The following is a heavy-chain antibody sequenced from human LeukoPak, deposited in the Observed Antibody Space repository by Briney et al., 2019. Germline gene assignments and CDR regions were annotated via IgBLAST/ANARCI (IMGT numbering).Heavy chain of an antibody. J-gene: IGHJ3*02. V-gene: IGHV4-39*07. CDR2: IYSSGST. D-gene: IGHD6-6*01. CDR3: ARSRSSIAAPLDAFDI. CDR1: GCSISSSNYY. Sequence: SETLSLTCTASGCSISSSNYYWGWIRQPPGKGLEWIGRIYSSGSTNYNPSLKSRVTISVGTSKNQFSLKLSSVTAADTSVYYCARSRSSIAAPLDAFDIWGQGTMVTVSS.